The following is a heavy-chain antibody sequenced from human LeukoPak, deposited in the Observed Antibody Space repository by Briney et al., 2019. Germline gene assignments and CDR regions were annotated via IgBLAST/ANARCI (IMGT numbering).Heavy chain of an antibody. J-gene: IGHJ4*02. Sequence: GGSLRLSCAASGFTFSSYAMSWVRQAPGKGLEWVSGISGSGDSTYYADSVKGRFTISGDNSKNTLYLQMNSLRAEDTAVYYCAKESQYSGNYYWGQGTLVTASS. V-gene: IGHV3-23*01. CDR2: ISGSGDST. D-gene: IGHD1-26*01. CDR3: AKESQYSGNYY. CDR1: GFTFSSYA.